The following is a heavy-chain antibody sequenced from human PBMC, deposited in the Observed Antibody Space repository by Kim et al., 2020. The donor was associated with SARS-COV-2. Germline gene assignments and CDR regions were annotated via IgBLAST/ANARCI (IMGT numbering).Heavy chain of an antibody. CDR3: ARQSNRITIFGVVIIPGVMDV. D-gene: IGHD3-3*01. CDR2: IYYSGST. J-gene: IGHJ6*02. CDR1: GGSISSYY. V-gene: IGHV4-59*08. Sequence: SETLSLTCTVSGGSISSYYWSWIRQPPGKGLEWIGYIYYSGSTNYNPSLKSRVTISVDTSKNQFSLKLSSVTAADTAVYYCARQSNRITIFGVVIIPGVMDVWGQVTTVTVSS.